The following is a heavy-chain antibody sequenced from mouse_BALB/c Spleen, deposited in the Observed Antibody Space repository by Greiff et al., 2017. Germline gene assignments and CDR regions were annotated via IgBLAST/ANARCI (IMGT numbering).Heavy chain of an antibody. D-gene: IGHD1-2*01. Sequence: VKLVESGPGLVQPSQSLSITCTVSGFSLTSYGVHWVRQSPGKGLEWLGVIRSDGSTDYNAAFISRLSISKDNSKSPVFFKMNNLQADDTTVYYCARNRHYYGYVAYWGQGTLVTVSA. J-gene: IGHJ3*01. CDR2: IRSDGST. V-gene: IGHV2-4-1*01. CDR1: GFSLTSYG. CDR3: ARNRHYYGYVAY.